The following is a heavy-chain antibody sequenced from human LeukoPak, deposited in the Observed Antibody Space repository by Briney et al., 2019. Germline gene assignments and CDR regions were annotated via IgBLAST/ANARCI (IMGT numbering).Heavy chain of an antibody. CDR2: ISSSSSYI. V-gene: IGHV3-21*01. CDR1: GFTFSSYS. J-gene: IGHJ4*02. CDR3: ARGNFGFHQQLPHDY. D-gene: IGHD1-1*01. Sequence: GVLRLSCAASGFTFSSYSMNWVRQAPGKGLEWVSSISSSSSYIYYADSVKGRFTISRDNAKNSLYLQMNSLRAEDTAVYYCARGNFGFHQQLPHDYWGQGTLVTVSS.